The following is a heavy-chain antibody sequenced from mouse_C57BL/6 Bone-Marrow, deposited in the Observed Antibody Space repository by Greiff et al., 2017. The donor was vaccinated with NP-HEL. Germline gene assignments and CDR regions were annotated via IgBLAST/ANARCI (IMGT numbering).Heavy chain of an antibody. CDR1: GYTFTSYW. J-gene: IGHJ2*01. D-gene: IGHD1-1*01. CDR3: ATSYYYGSSYSDY. Sequence: QVQLQQSGAELVKPGASVKLSCKASGYTFTSYWMHWVKQRPGQGLEWIGMIHPNSGSTNYNEKFKSKATLTVDKSSSTAYMQLSSLTSEDSAVYYCATSYYYGSSYSDYWGQGTTRTVSS. V-gene: IGHV1-64*01. CDR2: IHPNSGST.